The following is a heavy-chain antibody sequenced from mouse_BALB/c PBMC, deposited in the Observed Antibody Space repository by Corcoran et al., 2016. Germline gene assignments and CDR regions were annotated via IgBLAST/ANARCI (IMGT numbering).Heavy chain of an antibody. J-gene: IGHJ3*01. V-gene: IGHV9-4*02. CDR1: GYTFTTAG. CDR2: INTQSGVP. Sequence: QIKSVQTGPELKKHGETVRISSKASGYTFTTAGMQWVQKMPGKGLKWIGRINTQSGVPKYAEDFKGRFAFSLETSASTAYLQISNLKNEDTATYFGARGDYGNDLWAYWGQGTLVTVSA. CDR3: ARGDYGNDLWAY. D-gene: IGHD2-2*01.